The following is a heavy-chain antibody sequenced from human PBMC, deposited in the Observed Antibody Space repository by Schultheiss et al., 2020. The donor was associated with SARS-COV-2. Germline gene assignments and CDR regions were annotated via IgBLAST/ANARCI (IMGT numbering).Heavy chain of an antibody. CDR3: ASWSSGYPTYYYGLDV. D-gene: IGHD3-22*01. J-gene: IGHJ6*02. CDR1: GFSISTYW. V-gene: IGHV3-74*03. CDR2: MKSDLSTK. Sequence: GGSLRLSCVASGFSISTYWIHWVRQAPGKGLVWVSRMKSDLSTKTYADSVKGRFAISRDNAKNTVYLQMNSLRDEDTAVYFCASWSSGYPTYYYGLDVWGQGTTVTVSS.